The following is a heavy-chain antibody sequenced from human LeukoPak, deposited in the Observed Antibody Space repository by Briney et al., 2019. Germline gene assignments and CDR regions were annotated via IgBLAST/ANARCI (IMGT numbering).Heavy chain of an antibody. J-gene: IGHJ6*03. CDR2: ISTSGST. V-gene: IGHV4-4*08. CDR3: ARTFWSGYYTSNPSDFYYYVDV. D-gene: IGHD3-3*01. CDR1: RGAISSYD. Sequence: SETLSLTCTVSRGAISSYDWNWIRKPPGKGLDPTGYISTSGSTNNNPNLKSRGTVSVDTSKNQVSLNLTSVTAADTAVYFCARTFWSGYYTSNPSDFYYYVDVWGKGTTVTVSS.